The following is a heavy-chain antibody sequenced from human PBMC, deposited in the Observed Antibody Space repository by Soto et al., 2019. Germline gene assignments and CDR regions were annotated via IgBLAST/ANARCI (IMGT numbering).Heavy chain of an antibody. CDR3: ARDDVLCDGCRCDWVPVDV. Sequence: EVQLVESGGGLVQPGGSLRLSCAASGFTVSSKYMSWVRQAPGKGLEWVSLIQSGGPTYYADAVKGRFTISRDTTENTVHLQMDSQRAEDTAVYYCARDDVLCDGCRCDWVPVDVWGKGTTVTVSS. CDR1: GFTVSSKY. CDR2: IQSGGPT. D-gene: IGHD2-15*01. J-gene: IGHJ6*04. V-gene: IGHV3-66*01.